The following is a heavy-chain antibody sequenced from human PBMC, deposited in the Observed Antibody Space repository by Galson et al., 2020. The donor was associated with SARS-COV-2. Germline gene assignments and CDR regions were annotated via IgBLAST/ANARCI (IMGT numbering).Heavy chain of an antibody. J-gene: IGHJ4*02. CDR3: ASIAVARTALFGNY. CDR2: IYHSGST. CDR1: GGSISSSNW. Sequence: ASETLSLTCAVSGGSISSSNWWSWVRQPPGKGLEWIGEIYHSGSTNYNPSLKSRVTISVDKSKNQFSLKLSSVTAADTAVYYCASIAVARTALFGNYWGQGTLVTVSS. D-gene: IGHD6-19*01. V-gene: IGHV4-4*02.